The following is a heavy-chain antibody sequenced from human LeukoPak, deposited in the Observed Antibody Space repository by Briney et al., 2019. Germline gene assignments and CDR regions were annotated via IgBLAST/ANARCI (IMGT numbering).Heavy chain of an antibody. CDR1: GFTFSSYA. Sequence: GGSLRLSCAASGFTFSSYAMHWVRQAPGKGLEWVAVISYDGSNKYYADSVKGRFTISRDNSKNTLYLQMNSLRAEDTAVYYCARAYCSGGSCTTRPHLAYWGQGTLVTVSS. CDR2: ISYDGSNK. D-gene: IGHD2-15*01. J-gene: IGHJ4*02. V-gene: IGHV3-30-3*01. CDR3: ARAYCSGGSCTTRPHLAY.